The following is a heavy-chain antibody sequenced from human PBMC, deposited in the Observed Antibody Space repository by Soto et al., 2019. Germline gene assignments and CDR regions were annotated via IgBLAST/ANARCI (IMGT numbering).Heavy chain of an antibody. D-gene: IGHD3-10*01. CDR2: IIPILCIA. Sequence: QVQLVQSGAEVKKPGSSVKVSCKASGCTFSSYTISWVRQAPGQGREWMGRIIPILCIANYAQKFQGRVTITADKSTSTAYMELSSLRSEDAAVYYCARGAVVRGVDGGSFDPWGQGTLVTVSS. CDR3: ARGAVVRGVDGGSFDP. CDR1: GCTFSSYT. J-gene: IGHJ5*02. V-gene: IGHV1-69*02.